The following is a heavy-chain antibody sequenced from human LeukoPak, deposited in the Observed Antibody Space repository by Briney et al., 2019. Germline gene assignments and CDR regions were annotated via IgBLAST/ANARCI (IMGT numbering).Heavy chain of an antibody. V-gene: IGHV3-7*03. D-gene: IGHD1-26*01. CDR2: INKDGGEK. J-gene: IGHJ4*02. CDR3: VKDSPPRYSGSPPAY. Sequence: GGSLRLSCAASGFTFSSYSMNWIRQAPGKGLEWVANINKDGGEKYYVDSVKGRFTISRDNAKNSLYLQMNSLRADDTAVYYCVKDSPPRYSGSPPAYWGQGTLVTVSS. CDR1: GFTFSSYS.